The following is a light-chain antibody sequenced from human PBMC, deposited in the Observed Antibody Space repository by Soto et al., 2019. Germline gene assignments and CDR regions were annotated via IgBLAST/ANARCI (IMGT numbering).Light chain of an antibody. J-gene: IGKJ4*01. V-gene: IGKV3-15*01. CDR2: GAS. CDR3: QQYNNWPPLT. CDR1: QNIGSN. Sequence: EIVMTQSPATLSVSPGERVTLSCRASQNIGSNLAWYQQKFGQAPRLLIYGASTRVTGIPARISGSGSGTEFTLTITSLQSEDFAVYYCQQYNNWPPLTFGGGTKVDIK.